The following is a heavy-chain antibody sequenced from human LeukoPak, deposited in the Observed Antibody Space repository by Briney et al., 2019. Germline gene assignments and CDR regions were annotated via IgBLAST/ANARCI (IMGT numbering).Heavy chain of an antibody. CDR2: INSDGSST. J-gene: IGHJ4*02. Sequence: GGSLRLSCAASGFTFSSYWIHWVRQAPGKGLVWVSRINSDGSSTSYADSVKGRFTISRDNAKNTLYLQMNSLRAEDTAVYYCARAPFYYYGSGTHDYWGQGTLVTVSS. V-gene: IGHV3-74*01. CDR1: GFTFSSYW. D-gene: IGHD3-10*01. CDR3: ARAPFYYYGSGTHDY.